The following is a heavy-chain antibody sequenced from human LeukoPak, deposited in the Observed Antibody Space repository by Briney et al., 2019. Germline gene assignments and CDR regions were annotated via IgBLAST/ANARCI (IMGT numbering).Heavy chain of an antibody. Sequence: SETLSLTCTVSGGSISSYYWSWIRQPPGKGLEGIGYIYYSGSTNYNPSLKSRVTISVDTSKNQFSLKLSSVTAADTAVYYCARGPYYYDSSGYYPMGYWGQGTLVTVSS. CDR1: GGSISSYY. V-gene: IGHV4-59*01. CDR2: IYYSGST. J-gene: IGHJ4*02. CDR3: ARGPYYYDSSGYYPMGY. D-gene: IGHD3-22*01.